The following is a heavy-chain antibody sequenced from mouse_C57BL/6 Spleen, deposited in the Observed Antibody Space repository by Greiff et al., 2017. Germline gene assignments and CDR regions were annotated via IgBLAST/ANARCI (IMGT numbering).Heavy chain of an antibody. CDR2: IYPGSGST. CDR3: ASDLLYYFDY. V-gene: IGHV1-55*01. D-gene: IGHD1-1*01. J-gene: IGHJ2*01. Sequence: VQLPQSGAALVKPGASVKMFCKASGYTFTRYWVTWVKQRPGQGLEWIGDIYPGSGSTNYNEKFKSKATLTVDTSSSTAYMQLSSLTSEDSAVYYCASDLLYYFDYWGQGTTLTVSS. CDR1: GYTFTRYW.